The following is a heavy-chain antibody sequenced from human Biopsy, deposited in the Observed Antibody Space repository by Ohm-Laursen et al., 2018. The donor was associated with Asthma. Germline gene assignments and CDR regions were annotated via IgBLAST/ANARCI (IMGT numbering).Heavy chain of an antibody. D-gene: IGHD1-26*01. J-gene: IGHJ4*02. CDR3: ARDGPAGAPSDY. Sequence: SVKVSCKVSGGTFSSYAISWVRQAPGQGLEWMGWISAYNGNTNYAQKLQGRVTMTTDTSTSTAYMELRSLRSDDTAVYYCARDGPAGAPSDYWGQGTLVTVSS. V-gene: IGHV1-18*01. CDR2: ISAYNGNT. CDR1: GGTFSSYA.